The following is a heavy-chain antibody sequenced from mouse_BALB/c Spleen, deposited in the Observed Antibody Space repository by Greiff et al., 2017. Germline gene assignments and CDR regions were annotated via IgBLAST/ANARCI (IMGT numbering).Heavy chain of an antibody. CDR3: ARDRSLGLLKAMDY. CDR1: GFTFSSYA. J-gene: IGHJ4*01. CDR2: ISSGGSYT. Sequence: EVQLVESGGGLVKPGGSLKLSCAASGFTFSSYAMSWVRQSPEKRLEWVAEISSGGSYTYYPDTVTGRFTISRDNAKNTLYLEMSSLMSEDTAMYYSARDRSLGLLKAMDYWGQGTSVTVSS. D-gene: IGHD1-1*01. V-gene: IGHV5-9-4*01.